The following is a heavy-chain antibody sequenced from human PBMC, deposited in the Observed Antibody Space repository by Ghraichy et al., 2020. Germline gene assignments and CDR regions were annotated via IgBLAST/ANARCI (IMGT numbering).Heavy chain of an antibody. CDR3: ARVRCGGDSNPY. J-gene: IGHJ4*02. Sequence: GGSLRLSYAGTAFTYRQPHMSRAHEAPGKGLEWLANIKQDGSEKNYVDSVKGRFTISRDNANNFLYLDMNRLRVEDTAVYYCARVRCGGDSNPYWGQGTLVTVS. CDR1: AFTYRQPH. CDR2: IKQDGSEK. D-gene: IGHD4-17*01. V-gene: IGHV3-7*01.